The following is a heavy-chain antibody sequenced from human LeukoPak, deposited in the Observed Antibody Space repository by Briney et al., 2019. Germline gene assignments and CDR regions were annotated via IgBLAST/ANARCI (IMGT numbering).Heavy chain of an antibody. CDR1: GYSISSGYY. Sequence: PSETLSLTCTVSGYSISSGYYWGWIRQPPGKGLEWIGSIYHSGSTYYNPSLKSRVTISVDTSKNQFSLKLSSVTAADTAVYYCARVQWSRGIVAVIQGVNWFDPWGQGTLVTVSS. CDR3: ARVQWSRGIVAVIQGVNWFDP. D-gene: IGHD3-22*01. J-gene: IGHJ5*02. CDR2: IYHSGST. V-gene: IGHV4-38-2*02.